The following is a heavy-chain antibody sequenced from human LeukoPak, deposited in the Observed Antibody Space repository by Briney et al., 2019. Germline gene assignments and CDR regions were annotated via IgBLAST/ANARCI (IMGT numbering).Heavy chain of an antibody. CDR3: ARAKEQWLVPGLRGPPPYFDY. J-gene: IGHJ4*02. V-gene: IGHV3-33*01. CDR2: IWYDGSNK. D-gene: IGHD6-19*01. Sequence: QSGGSLRLSCAASGFTFSSYGMHWVRQAPGKGLEWVAVIWYDGSNKYYADSVKGRFTISRDNSKNTLYLQMNSLRAEDTAVYYCARAKEQWLVPGLRGPPPYFDYWGQGTLVTVSS. CDR1: GFTFSSYG.